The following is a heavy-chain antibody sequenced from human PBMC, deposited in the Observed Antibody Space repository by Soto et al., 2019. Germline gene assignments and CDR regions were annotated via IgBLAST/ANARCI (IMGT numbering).Heavy chain of an antibody. Sequence: GESLKISCAASGFTFSGSAMHWVRQASGKGLEWVGRIRSKANSYATAYAASVKGRFTISRDDSKNTAYLQMNSLKTEDTAVYYCTISYYDFWSGYYAFDIWGQGTMVTVSS. V-gene: IGHV3-73*01. J-gene: IGHJ3*02. D-gene: IGHD3-3*01. CDR3: TISYYDFWSGYYAFDI. CDR2: IRSKANSYAT. CDR1: GFTFSGSA.